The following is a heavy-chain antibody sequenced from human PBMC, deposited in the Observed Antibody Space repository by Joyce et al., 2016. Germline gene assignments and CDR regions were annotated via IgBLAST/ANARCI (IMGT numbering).Heavy chain of an antibody. J-gene: IGHJ3*02. CDR1: GYTFTIHW. CDR3: AKLRAPATVTSHSAFDI. CDR2: IYPADSET. D-gene: IGHD2-15*01. V-gene: IGHV5-51*01. Sequence: EVQMVQSGAEVKKPGESFKISCKGFGYTFTIHWIGWVRQMPGKGLEWMGIIYPADSETKNKPCFQDQGTISADKSINTDYLQWRGLRASDTAMFFCAKLRAPATVTSHSAFDIWGQGTMVTVSS.